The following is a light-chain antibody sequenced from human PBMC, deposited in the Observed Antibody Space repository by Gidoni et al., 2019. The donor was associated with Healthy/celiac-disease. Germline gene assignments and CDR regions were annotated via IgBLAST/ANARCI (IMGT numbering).Light chain of an antibody. CDR2: GAS. J-gene: IGKJ3*01. Sequence: EIVMTQSPATLSVSPGERATLSCMASQSVSSNLAWYQQKPGQAPRLLIYGASTRATGIPAKFSGSGSGTEFTLTISTLQSEDFAVYYCQQYNNWPPMVTFGPGTKVDIK. CDR3: QQYNNWPPMVT. V-gene: IGKV3-15*01. CDR1: QSVSSN.